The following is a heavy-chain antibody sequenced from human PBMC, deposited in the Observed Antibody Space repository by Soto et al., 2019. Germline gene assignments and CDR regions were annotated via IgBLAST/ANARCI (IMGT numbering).Heavy chain of an antibody. CDR1: GGTFSIYV. CDR3: AINIVSTNV. V-gene: IGHV1-69*01. D-gene: IGHD5-12*01. Sequence: QVQLVQSGAEAKMPGSSVKVSCKASGGTFSIYVITWVRQAPGQGFEWMGGITPIFGTTTYAQKFQGRVTITADESTSTAYMELSGLRSEDTAVYYCAINIVSTNVWGQGTRVTVSS. J-gene: IGHJ4*02. CDR2: ITPIFGTT.